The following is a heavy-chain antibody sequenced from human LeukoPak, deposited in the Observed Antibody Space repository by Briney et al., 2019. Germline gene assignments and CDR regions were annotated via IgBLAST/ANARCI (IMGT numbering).Heavy chain of an antibody. J-gene: IGHJ4*02. CDR3: ARGAFYDGNNFDY. CDR1: GGSISSGGYY. D-gene: IGHD4-23*01. V-gene: IGHV4-31*03. CDR2: IYYSGST. Sequence: SETLSLTCTVSGGSISSGGYYWSWIRQHPGKGLEWIGYIYYSGSTYYNPSLKSRVTTSVDTSKNQFSLKLSSVTAADTAVYYCARGAFYDGNNFDYWGQGTLVTVSS.